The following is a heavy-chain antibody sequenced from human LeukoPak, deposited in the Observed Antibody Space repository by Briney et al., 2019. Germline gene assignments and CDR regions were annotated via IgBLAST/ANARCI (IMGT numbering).Heavy chain of an antibody. CDR2: IYHSGST. Sequence: SETLSLTCAVSGCSINNSRYYWGWIRQPPGKGLEWIGEIYHSGSTNYNPSLKSRVTISVDKSKNQFSLKLSSVTAADTAVYYCARVDRVVVAQLKYYYSYYYMDVWGKGTTVTVSS. V-gene: IGHV4-39*07. J-gene: IGHJ6*03. CDR3: ARVDRVVVAQLKYYYSYYYMDV. CDR1: GCSINNSRYY. D-gene: IGHD2-15*01.